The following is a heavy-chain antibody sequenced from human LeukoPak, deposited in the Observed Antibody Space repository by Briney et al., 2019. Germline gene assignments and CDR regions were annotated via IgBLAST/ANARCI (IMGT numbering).Heavy chain of an antibody. Sequence: SGGSLRLSCAASGFTFSSYSMNWVRQAPGKGLEWVSIISSSGTSIYYADSVKGRLTISRDNAKNSLYLQMNSLRDEDTAVYYCARGRLTCSVGSCYSWYFDLWGRGTLLTVSS. V-gene: IGHV3-48*02. J-gene: IGHJ2*01. CDR3: ARGRLTCSVGSCYSWYFDL. CDR2: ISSSGTSI. CDR1: GFTFSSYS. D-gene: IGHD2-15*01.